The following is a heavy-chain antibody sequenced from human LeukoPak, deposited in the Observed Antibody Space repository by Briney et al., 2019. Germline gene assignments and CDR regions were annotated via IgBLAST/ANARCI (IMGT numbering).Heavy chain of an antibody. CDR3: ATLPARSGYDYFDY. CDR1: AFTFSNYA. V-gene: IGHV3-30*04. Sequence: GGSLRLSCAASAFTFSNYAMHWVRQAPGKGLEWVAVISYDRSNKYYADSVKGRFTISRDNSKNTLYLQMNSLRAEDTAVYYCATLPARSGYDYFDYWGQGTLVTVSS. J-gene: IGHJ4*02. CDR2: ISYDRSNK. D-gene: IGHD5-12*01.